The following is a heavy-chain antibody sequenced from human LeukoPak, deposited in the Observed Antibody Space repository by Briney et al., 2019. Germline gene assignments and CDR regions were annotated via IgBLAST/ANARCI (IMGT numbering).Heavy chain of an antibody. CDR3: ARDGPYCSGGSCYWNYYYGMDV. Sequence: GGSLRLSCAASGFTFSSYSMNWVRQAPGKGLEWVSSISSSSSYVYYADSVKGRFTISRDNAKNSLYLQMNSLRAEDTAVYYCARDGPYCSGGSCYWNYYYGMDVWGQGTTVTVSS. J-gene: IGHJ6*02. CDR1: GFTFSSYS. V-gene: IGHV3-21*01. D-gene: IGHD2-15*01. CDR2: ISSSSSYV.